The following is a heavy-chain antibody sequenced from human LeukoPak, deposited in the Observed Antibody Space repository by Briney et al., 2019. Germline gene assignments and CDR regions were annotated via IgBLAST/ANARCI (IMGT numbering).Heavy chain of an antibody. Sequence: SLKISCKGSGYSFTRYWIGWLRQMPGKGLEWMGIIYPVDSDTRYSPSSQSQVSISADKSISTAYLQWSSLKASDTAMYYCARGDYDIDYWGQGTLVTVSS. CDR2: IYPVDSDT. CDR3: ARGDYDIDY. V-gene: IGHV5-51*01. J-gene: IGHJ4*02. CDR1: GYSFTRYW. D-gene: IGHD3-16*01.